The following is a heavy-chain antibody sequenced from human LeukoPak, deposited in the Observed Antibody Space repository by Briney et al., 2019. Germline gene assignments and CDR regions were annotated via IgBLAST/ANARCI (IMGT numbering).Heavy chain of an antibody. V-gene: IGHV3-30*04. CDR3: ARAGGGPTTLYWYFDI. CDR2: ISYGGGNK. CDR1: GFTFSSYA. J-gene: IGHJ2*01. Sequence: GGSLRLSCAASGFTFSSYAMHWVRQAPGKGLEWVAVISYGGGNKYYADSVKGRFTISRDNSKNTMYMQMNSLRAEDTAVYYCARAGGGPTTLYWYFDIWGRGTLVTVSS. D-gene: IGHD1-7*01.